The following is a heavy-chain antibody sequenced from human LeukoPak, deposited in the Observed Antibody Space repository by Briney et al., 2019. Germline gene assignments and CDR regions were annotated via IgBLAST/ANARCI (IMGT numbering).Heavy chain of an antibody. CDR3: ASLRDTLTTIFFDY. J-gene: IGHJ4*02. V-gene: IGHV3-11*04. Sequence: KPGGSLRLSCAASGFTFSDYYMSWLRQAPGKGLEWVSYISSSGSTIYYADSVKGRFTISRDNAKNSLYLQMNSLRAADTAVYYCASLRDTLTTIFFDYWGQGTLVTVSS. CDR2: ISSSGSTI. D-gene: IGHD4-17*01. CDR1: GFTFSDYY.